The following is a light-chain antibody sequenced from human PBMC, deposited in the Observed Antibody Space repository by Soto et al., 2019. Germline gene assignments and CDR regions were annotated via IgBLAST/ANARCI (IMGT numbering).Light chain of an antibody. CDR2: GAS. Sequence: DIVLTQSPGTLSLSPGDRATLSCRASQSVSSNCLAWYQQKPGQAPRLVIFGASVRATDIPDRFSGRGSVTDFTLTIIRLEPEDFAVYYCQQYGSSPLTFGQGTKVAIK. CDR3: QQYGSSPLT. CDR1: QSVSSNC. J-gene: IGKJ1*01. V-gene: IGKV3-20*01.